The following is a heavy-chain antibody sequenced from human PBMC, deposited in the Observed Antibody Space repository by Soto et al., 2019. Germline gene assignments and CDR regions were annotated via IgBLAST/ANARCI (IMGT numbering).Heavy chain of an antibody. V-gene: IGHV1-69*01. D-gene: IGHD3-3*01. CDR1: GGSFNRHT. Sequence: QVQLVQSGAEVRKPGSSVRVSCKASGGSFNRHTISWVRQAPGQGLEWMGGIIPIFGTANHAQKFQGRVTIIADESTSTVYMELSSLRSDDTAIYYCAKDRPLRFLEEYYFDYWGQGTLVTVSS. CDR3: AKDRPLRFLEEYYFDY. J-gene: IGHJ4*02. CDR2: IIPIFGTA.